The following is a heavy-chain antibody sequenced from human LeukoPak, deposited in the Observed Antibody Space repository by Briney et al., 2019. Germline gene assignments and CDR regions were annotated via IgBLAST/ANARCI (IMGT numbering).Heavy chain of an antibody. Sequence: PGGSLRLSCAASGFTFSRYAMSWVRQAPGKGLEWVASISGSGGDTHYADSVKGRFTISRDISKNTLYVQMNSLRAEDTAVYYCARAGAYSSSSPAGLWGQGTLVTVSS. J-gene: IGHJ4*02. CDR1: GFTFSRYA. D-gene: IGHD6-6*01. V-gene: IGHV3-23*01. CDR3: ARAGAYSSSSPAGL. CDR2: ISGSGGDT.